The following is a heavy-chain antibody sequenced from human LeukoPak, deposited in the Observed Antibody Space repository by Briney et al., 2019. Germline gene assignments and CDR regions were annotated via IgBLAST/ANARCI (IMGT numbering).Heavy chain of an antibody. D-gene: IGHD1-1*01. CDR2: ISAYNGNT. CDR1: GYTFTSYG. J-gene: IGHJ4*02. Sequence: ASVKVSCKASGYTFTSYGISWVQQAPGQGLEWMGWISAYNGNTNYAQKLQGRVTMTTDTSTSTAYMELRSLRSDDTAVYYCARAAQPPHSFDYWGQGTLVTVSS. V-gene: IGHV1-18*01. CDR3: ARAAQPPHSFDY.